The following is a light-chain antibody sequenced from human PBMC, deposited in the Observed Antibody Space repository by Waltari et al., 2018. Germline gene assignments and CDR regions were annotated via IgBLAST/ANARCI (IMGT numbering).Light chain of an antibody. CDR3: LQGYYYHT. J-gene: IGKJ2*01. CDR2: VAS. V-gene: IGKV1-39*01. Sequence: TQSPSSLSASVGDRVTITCRASQDISNYLSWYQQKPGKAPKLLIFVASSLQSGVPSRFSGSGSGTDFTLTISSLQPEDFATYYCLQGYYYHTFGQGTKLEVK. CDR1: QDISNY.